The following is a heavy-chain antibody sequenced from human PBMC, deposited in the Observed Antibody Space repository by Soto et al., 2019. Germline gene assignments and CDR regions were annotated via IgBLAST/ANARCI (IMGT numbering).Heavy chain of an antibody. V-gene: IGHV4-39*02. D-gene: IGHD3-9*01. J-gene: IGHJ4*02. Sequence: TLSLTCTVSGGSVRSSTYYWGWIRQAPGKGLEWIASIYYSGRTHNNPALKSRVTMSVDTYTNQFSLKLSSVTAADTAVYYCARDNYDSLTGYLDFDYWGQGTLVTVSS. CDR3: ARDNYDSLTGYLDFDY. CDR2: IYYSGRT. CDR1: GGSVRSSTYY.